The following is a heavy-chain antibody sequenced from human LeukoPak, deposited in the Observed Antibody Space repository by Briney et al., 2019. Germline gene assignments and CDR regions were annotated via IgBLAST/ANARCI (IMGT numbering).Heavy chain of an antibody. D-gene: IGHD6-13*01. V-gene: IGHV1-8*03. CDR1: GYTLTSYA. CDR2: MNPNSGNT. Sequence: ASVKVSCKASGYTLTSYAINWVGQATGQGLEWMGGMNPNSGNTGYAQKFQGRVTITRNTSISTAYMELSSLRSEDTAVYYCARETAAAVPIDYWGQGTLVSVSS. J-gene: IGHJ4*02. CDR3: ARETAAAVPIDY.